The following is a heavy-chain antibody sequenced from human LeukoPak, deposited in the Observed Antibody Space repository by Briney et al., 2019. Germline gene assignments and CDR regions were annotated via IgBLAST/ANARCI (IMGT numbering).Heavy chain of an antibody. CDR2: IHTGGTT. J-gene: IGHJ4*02. V-gene: IGHV3-53*01. CDR3: ARVWFGYFFQ. D-gene: IGHD3-10*01. Sequence: QSGGSLRLFCVASGFDISYNYVGWVRQAPGKGLEWVSVIHTGGTTHYTDSVKGRFTISKVNSNNTVYLQMNSVRVEDTAVYYCARVWFGYFFQWGQGALVTVSS. CDR1: GFDISYNY.